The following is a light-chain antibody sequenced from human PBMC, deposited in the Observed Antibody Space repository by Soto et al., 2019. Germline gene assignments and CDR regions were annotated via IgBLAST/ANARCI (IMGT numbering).Light chain of an antibody. CDR1: QSISSY. V-gene: IGKV1-39*01. CDR2: AAS. J-gene: IGKJ1*01. CDR3: QQSYSTPGT. Sequence: DIQMTQSASSLSVSVGDRVTITCRASQSISSYLNWYQQKPGKAPKLLIYAASSLQSGVPSRFSGSGYGTDFTLTISSLQPEDFATYYCQQSYSTPGTFGQGTKVDIK.